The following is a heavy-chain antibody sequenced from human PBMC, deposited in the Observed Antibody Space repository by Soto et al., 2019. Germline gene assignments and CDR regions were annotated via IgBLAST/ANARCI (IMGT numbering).Heavy chain of an antibody. CDR2: INPSGGST. Sequence: ASVKVSCKASGYTFTSYYMHWVRQAPGQGLEWMGIINPSGGSTSYAQKFQGRVTMTRDTSTSTVYMELSSLRSEDTAVYYCARDPTPRYFDLARSFDYWGQGTLVTVSS. CDR1: GYTFTSYY. D-gene: IGHD3-9*01. CDR3: ARDPTPRYFDLARSFDY. J-gene: IGHJ4*02. V-gene: IGHV1-46*01.